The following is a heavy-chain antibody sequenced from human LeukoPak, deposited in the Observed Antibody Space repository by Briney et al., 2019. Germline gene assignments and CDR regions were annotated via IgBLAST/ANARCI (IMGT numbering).Heavy chain of an antibody. D-gene: IGHD1-26*01. CDR3: ARALAWGGSSYSYYYMDV. CDR2: INPNSGNA. CDR1: GYTFSDYD. V-gene: IGHV1-8*01. Sequence: ASVKVSCKASGYTFSDYDINWVRQATGQGLEWMGWINPNSGNAGYAQKFQGRITMTRNTSISTAYMELSSPRSEDTAVYYCARALAWGGSSYSYYYMDVWDKGTTVTVSS. J-gene: IGHJ6*03.